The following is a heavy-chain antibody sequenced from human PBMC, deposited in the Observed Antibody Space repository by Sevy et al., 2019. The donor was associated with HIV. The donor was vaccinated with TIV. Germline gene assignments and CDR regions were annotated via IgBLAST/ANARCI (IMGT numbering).Heavy chain of an antibody. CDR2: LKNKARGGTL. J-gene: IGHJ4*02. Sequence: GGSLRLSCTASGFSFGDYAMNWVRQAPGKGLEWVAFLKNKARGGTLDHAASVKGRFTISRDDSKSIVYLQMNDLRTEDTGVYYFTRWKGAQSKFDYWGQGALVTVSS. CDR1: GFSFGDYA. D-gene: IGHD1-1*01. V-gene: IGHV3-49*04. CDR3: TRWKGAQSKFDY.